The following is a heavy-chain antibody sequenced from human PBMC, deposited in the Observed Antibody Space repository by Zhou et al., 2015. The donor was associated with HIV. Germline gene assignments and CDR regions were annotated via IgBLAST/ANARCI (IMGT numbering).Heavy chain of an antibody. CDR2: IIPIVGIT. CDR1: GGTFSSYS. D-gene: IGHD3-16*01. CDR3: VKETLXGDRWGPQGKGADWYFDL. J-gene: IGHJ2*01. V-gene: IGHV1-69*08. Sequence: QVQLVQSGAEVKKPGSSVKVSCKPSGGTFSSYSISWVRQAPGEGLEWMGRIIPIVGITDYAQKFQERFTIIADTSTTTASMELSSLRSDDTAVYYCVKETLXGDRWGPQGKGADWYFDLWGRGTLVTVSS.